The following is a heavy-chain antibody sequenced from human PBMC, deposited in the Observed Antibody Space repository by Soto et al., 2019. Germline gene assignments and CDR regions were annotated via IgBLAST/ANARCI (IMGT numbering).Heavy chain of an antibody. J-gene: IGHJ6*02. Sequence: ASVKVSCKASGYTFTSYAMHWVRQAPGQRLEWMGWINAGNGNTKYSQKFQDRVTITTDTSASTAYMELSSLRSDDTAVYFCVRDGYCSSTSCLAHDYYYYGMDVWGQGTTVTVSS. CDR1: GYTFTSYA. CDR3: VRDGYCSSTSCLAHDYYYYGMDV. D-gene: IGHD2-2*03. CDR2: INAGNGNT. V-gene: IGHV1-3*01.